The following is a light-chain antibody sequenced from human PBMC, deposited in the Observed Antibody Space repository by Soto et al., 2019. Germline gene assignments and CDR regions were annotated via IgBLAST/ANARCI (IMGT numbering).Light chain of an antibody. CDR3: QQSYSSPPIT. CDR2: AAS. Sequence: DIQLTQSPSSLSASLGDRVTISCRASQNIDNYLHWYQQKSGKAPEALIYAASSLRDGVSSRFSGSGYETEFTLPINNLQPEDFATYYCQQSYSSPPITFGQGTRLDI. J-gene: IGKJ5*01. V-gene: IGKV1-39*01. CDR1: QNIDNY.